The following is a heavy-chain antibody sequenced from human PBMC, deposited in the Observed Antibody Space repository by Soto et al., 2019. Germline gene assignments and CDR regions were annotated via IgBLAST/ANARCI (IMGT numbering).Heavy chain of an antibody. CDR1: GGSVNSRNFH. V-gene: IGHV4-61*03. Sequence: SETLSLTCSVSGGSVNSRNFHWSWIRQPPGGGLEWIGQVQSGGTGNYKSSLKSRVIISLDTSNNHFSLKLQSVTTADTAIYYCAVYKAGIGGDGDWGQGILVTVSS. CDR2: VQSGGTG. J-gene: IGHJ4*02. D-gene: IGHD2-21*02. CDR3: AVYKAGIGGDGD.